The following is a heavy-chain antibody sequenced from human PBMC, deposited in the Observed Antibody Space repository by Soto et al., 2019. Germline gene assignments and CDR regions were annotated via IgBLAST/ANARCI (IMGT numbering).Heavy chain of an antibody. CDR1: GFTFNSYG. J-gene: IGHJ6*02. D-gene: IGHD3-3*01. CDR3: AREGDDYLSGTRCFHYYGLDV. CDR2: IEYNAKNR. V-gene: IGHV3-33*05. Sequence: QVQLVESGGGVVQPGTSLRLSCTASGFTFNSYGIHWVRQAPGQGLEWLALIEYNAKNRFYADSVKGRFSISRDNSRNTVDLQVNGLRAEDTAVYSCAREGDDYLSGTRCFHYYGLDVWGQGTTVIVSS.